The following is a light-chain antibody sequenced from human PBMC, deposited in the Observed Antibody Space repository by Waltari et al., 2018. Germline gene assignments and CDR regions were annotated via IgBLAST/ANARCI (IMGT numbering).Light chain of an antibody. CDR3: QQYLLFWT. Sequence: DIQMTQSPSTLSASVGDRVTITCRASQTINGWLAWYQQKQGKAPELLIHDASTLESGVPPRFSGSGSGTEFTLTISSVQPEDVATYYCQQYLLFWTFGQGTRVEIK. CDR1: QTINGW. V-gene: IGKV1-5*01. CDR2: DAS. J-gene: IGKJ1*01.